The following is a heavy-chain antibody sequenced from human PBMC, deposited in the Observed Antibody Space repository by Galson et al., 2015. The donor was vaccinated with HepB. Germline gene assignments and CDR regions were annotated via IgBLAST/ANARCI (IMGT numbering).Heavy chain of an antibody. CDR2: INAGNGNT. CDR3: ARAFFRGVIIFPGY. V-gene: IGHV1-3*01. J-gene: IGHJ4*02. D-gene: IGHD3-10*01. CDR1: GYTFTSYA. Sequence: SVKVSCKASGYTFTSYAMHWVRQAPGQRLEWMGWINAGNGNTKYSQKFQGRVTITRDTSASTAYMELSSLRSEDTAVYYCARAFFRGVIIFPGYWGQGTLVTV.